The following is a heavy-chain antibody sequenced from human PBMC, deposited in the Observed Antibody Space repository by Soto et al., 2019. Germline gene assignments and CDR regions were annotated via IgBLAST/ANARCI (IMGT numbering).Heavy chain of an antibody. CDR3: ASPYMYSSGLYFYGMDV. D-gene: IGHD6-19*01. V-gene: IGHV3-74*01. CDR1: GLTFSSYW. Sequence: EVQLVESGGGLVQPGGSLRLSCAASGLTFSSYWMHWVRQAPGKGLVWVSRINSDGSSTSYADSVKGRFTISRDNAKNTVYLQMNSLRAEDTAVYYCASPYMYSSGLYFYGMDVWGQGTTVTVSS. J-gene: IGHJ6*02. CDR2: INSDGSST.